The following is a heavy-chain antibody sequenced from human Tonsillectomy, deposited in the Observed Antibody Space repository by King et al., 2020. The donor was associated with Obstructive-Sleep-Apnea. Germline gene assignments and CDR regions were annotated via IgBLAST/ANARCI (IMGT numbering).Heavy chain of an antibody. V-gene: IGHV3-30-3*01. CDR3: AREMVRGVALDY. D-gene: IGHD3-10*01. CDR1: GFTFSSHA. CDR2: ITHDGSNK. Sequence: VQLVESGGGVVQPGGSLRLSCEASGFTFSSHALQWVRQAPGKGLEWMTVITHDGSNKYYADSGKGRFTISRDNSKNTVYLEMSSLRGDDTAVYYCAREMVRGVALDYWGQGTLVFVSS. J-gene: IGHJ4*02.